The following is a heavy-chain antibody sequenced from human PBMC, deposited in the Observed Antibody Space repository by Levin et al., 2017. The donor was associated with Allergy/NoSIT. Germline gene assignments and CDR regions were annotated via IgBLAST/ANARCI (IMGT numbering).Heavy chain of an antibody. CDR2: INHSGST. CDR1: GGSFSGYY. D-gene: IGHD3-10*01. V-gene: IGHV4-34*01. J-gene: IGHJ4*02. Sequence: SETLSLTCAVYGGSFSGYYWSWIRQPPGKGLEWIGEINHSGSTNYNPSLKSRVTISVDTSKNQFSLKLSSVTAADTAVYYCARWRNYYGSGSPVKYFDYWGQGTLVTVSS. CDR3: ARWRNYYGSGSPVKYFDY.